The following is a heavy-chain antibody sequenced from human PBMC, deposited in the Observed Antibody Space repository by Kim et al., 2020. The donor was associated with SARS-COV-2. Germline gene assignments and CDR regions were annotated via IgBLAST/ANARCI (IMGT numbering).Heavy chain of an antibody. V-gene: IGHV1-69*13. CDR1: GGTFSSYA. CDR2: IIPIFGTA. J-gene: IGHJ1*01. Sequence: SVKVSCKASGGTFSSYAISWVRQAPGQGLEWMGGIIPIFGTANYAQKFQGRVTITADESTSTAYMELSSLRSEDTAVYYCARGGSSPTLYFQHWGQGTLVTVSS. D-gene: IGHD2-2*01. CDR3: ARGGSSPTLYFQH.